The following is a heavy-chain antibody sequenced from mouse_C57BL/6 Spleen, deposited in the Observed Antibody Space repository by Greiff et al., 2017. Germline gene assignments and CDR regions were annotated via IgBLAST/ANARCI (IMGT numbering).Heavy chain of an antibody. CDR3: ARGPWDYYGSSPTWFAY. Sequence: DVQLQESGPGLVKPSQSLSLTCSVTGYSITSGYYWNWIRQFPGNKLEWMGYISYDGSNNYNPSLKNRISITRDTSKNQFFLTLNSVTTEDTATYYCARGPWDYYGSSPTWFAYWGQGTLVTVSA. CDR1: GYSITSGYY. J-gene: IGHJ3*01. V-gene: IGHV3-6*01. CDR2: ISYDGSN. D-gene: IGHD1-1*01.